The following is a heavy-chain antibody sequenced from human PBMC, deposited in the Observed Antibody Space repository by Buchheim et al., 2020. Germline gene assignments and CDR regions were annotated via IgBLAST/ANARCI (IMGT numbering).Heavy chain of an antibody. CDR3: ARGYYDFWSGYPEYYFDY. CDR1: GGSFSGYY. CDR2: INHSGST. V-gene: IGHV4-34*01. D-gene: IGHD3-3*01. J-gene: IGHJ4*02. Sequence: QVQLQQWGAGLLKPSETLSLTCAVYGGSFSGYYWSWIRQPPGKGLEWIGEINHSGSTNYNPSLKSRVTLSVDTSKNQFSLKLSSVTAADTAVYYCARGYYDFWSGYPEYYFDYWGQGTL.